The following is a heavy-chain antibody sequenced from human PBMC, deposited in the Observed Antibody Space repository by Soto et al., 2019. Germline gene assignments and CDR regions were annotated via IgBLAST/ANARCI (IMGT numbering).Heavy chain of an antibody. CDR2: IDPSDSYT. J-gene: IGHJ3*02. Sequence: GEPLKIPCKGSGYNFTNYWISWVRQMPGKGLEWMGRIDPSDSYTNYSPSFQGHVTISADKSISTAYLQWSSLKASDTAMYYCARRICSGGSCFDVFDIWGQGTMVTVSS. CDR3: ARRICSGGSCFDVFDI. D-gene: IGHD2-15*01. V-gene: IGHV5-10-1*01. CDR1: GYNFTNYW.